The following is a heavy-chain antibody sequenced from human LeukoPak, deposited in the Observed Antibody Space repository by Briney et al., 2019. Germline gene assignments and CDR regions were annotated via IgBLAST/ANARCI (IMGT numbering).Heavy chain of an antibody. CDR3: ARGPARYCSSTSCLRGPYYYYGMDV. V-gene: IGHV4-34*01. Sequence: KSSETLSLTCAVYGGSFSGYYWSWIRQPPGKGLEWIGEINHSGSTNYNPSLKSRVTITVDPSKNQCSLKLSSVTAADTAVYYCARGPARYCSSTSCLRGPYYYYGMDVWGQGTTVTVSS. CDR1: GGSFSGYY. J-gene: IGHJ6*02. CDR2: INHSGST. D-gene: IGHD2-2*01.